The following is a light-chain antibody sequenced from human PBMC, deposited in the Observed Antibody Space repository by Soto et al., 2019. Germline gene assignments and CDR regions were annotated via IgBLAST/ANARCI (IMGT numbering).Light chain of an antibody. CDR2: DVT. CDR1: SSDVGRYNY. J-gene: IGLJ1*01. Sequence: QSALTQPASVSGSPGQSITISCTGTSSDVGRYNYVSWYQQYPGRAPKLIIFDVTNRPSGVSPRFSGSKSGNTASLTISGLQAADEADYYCNSYTGTSARYAFGTGTKVTVL. V-gene: IGLV2-14*03. CDR3: NSYTGTSARYA.